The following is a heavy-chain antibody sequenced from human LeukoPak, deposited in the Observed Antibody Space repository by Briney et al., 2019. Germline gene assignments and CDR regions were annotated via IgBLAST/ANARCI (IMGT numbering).Heavy chain of an antibody. Sequence: PGRSLRLSCTASGFNFGVYAMHWVRQAPGQGLECVASTSPDGSNKYYADSVKGRFTISRDNSKNTVYLEVNSLRAEDTAVYYCARAVPPEFVYGGQGTLVTVSS. CDR3: ARAVPPEFVY. J-gene: IGHJ4*02. D-gene: IGHD1-14*01. CDR2: TSPDGSNK. CDR1: GFNFGVYA. V-gene: IGHV3-30-3*01.